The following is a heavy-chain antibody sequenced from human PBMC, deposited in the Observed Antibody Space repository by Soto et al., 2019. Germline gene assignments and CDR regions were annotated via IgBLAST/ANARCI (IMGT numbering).Heavy chain of an antibody. Sequence: GSLILSCLSSGFTFRTYTMNWVRQAPGKGLEWVSGIRGFSPYTFYAESVKGRFTISRDNAKNSLYLQMNSLRAEDTAVYYCARDRGYDAHDYYYNAMDVWGQGTKVTVSS. CDR1: GFTFRTYT. V-gene: IGHV3-21*01. J-gene: IGHJ6*02. CDR2: IRGFSPYT. D-gene: IGHD2-15*01. CDR3: ARDRGYDAHDYYYNAMDV.